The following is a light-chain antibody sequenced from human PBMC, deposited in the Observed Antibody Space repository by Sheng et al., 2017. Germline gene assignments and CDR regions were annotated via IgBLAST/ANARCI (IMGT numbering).Light chain of an antibody. Sequence: EIVLTQSPATLSLSPGERATLSCRASQSVSSYLAWYQQKPGQAPRLLIYGASSRATGIPDRFSGSGSGTDFTLTISSLQPDDFATYYCQQYNTYSWTFGPGTTVEIK. J-gene: IGKJ1*01. CDR2: GAS. CDR1: QSVSSY. CDR3: QQYNTYSWT. V-gene: IGKV3-11*01.